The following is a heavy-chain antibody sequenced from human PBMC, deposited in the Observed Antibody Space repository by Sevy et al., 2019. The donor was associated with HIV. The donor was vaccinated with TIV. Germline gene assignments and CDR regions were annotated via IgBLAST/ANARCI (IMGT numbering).Heavy chain of an antibody. V-gene: IGHV4-59*08. J-gene: IGHJ4*02. CDR2: IYYNGHI. D-gene: IGHD1-26*01. CDR1: GGSITSLY. Sequence: GSLGLSCTVSGGSITSLYWNWIRQPPGKGLEWIANIYYNGHINYNPSLKSRVTLSLDTSKNQFSLRLSSVTAADTAMYYCAGENAWGRGYSWGQGTLVTVSS. CDR3: AGENAWGRGYS.